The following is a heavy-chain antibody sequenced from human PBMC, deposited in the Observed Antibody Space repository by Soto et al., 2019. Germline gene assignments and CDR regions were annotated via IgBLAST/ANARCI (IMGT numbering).Heavy chain of an antibody. CDR1: GVSINSGGYY. D-gene: IGHD1-1*01. CDR2: IYYTGHT. V-gene: IGHV4-31*03. J-gene: IGHJ3*02. Sequence: QVQLQESGPGLVKPSQTLSLTCIVSGVSINSGGYYWSWIRQDAGEGLEWIGYIYYTGHTFYNASLKSRVAMSLDTSKNQFSLKLSSVTAADTAVYYCARGSQLERDALDIWGQGTMVTVSS. CDR3: ARGSQLERDALDI.